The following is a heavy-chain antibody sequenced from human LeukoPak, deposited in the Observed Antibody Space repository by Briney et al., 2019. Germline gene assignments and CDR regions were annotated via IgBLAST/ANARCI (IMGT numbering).Heavy chain of an antibody. D-gene: IGHD3-22*01. V-gene: IGHV3-48*01. CDR3: ARDSPYYYDSSGIVRTDGDAFDI. CDR2: ISSSSSTI. CDR1: GFTFSSYS. J-gene: IGHJ3*02. Sequence: GGSLRLSCAASGFTFSSYSMNWVRQAPGKGLEWVSYISSSSSTIYYADSVKGRFTISRDNAKNSLYLQMNSLRAEDTAVYYCARDSPYYYDSSGIVRTDGDAFDIWGQGTMVTVSS.